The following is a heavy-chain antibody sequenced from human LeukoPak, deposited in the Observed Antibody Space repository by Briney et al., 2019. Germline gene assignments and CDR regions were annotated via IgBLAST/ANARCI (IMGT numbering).Heavy chain of an antibody. D-gene: IGHD6-13*01. CDR3: ARGLNQLVSQEKKEVIWFDP. Sequence: SETLSLTCAVYGGSFSGYYWSWIRQPPGKVLEWIGEINHSGRSNDTPFFKSRVTISVGTSKNQFFLRLSSVTAADTAVYYCARGLNQLVSQEKKEVIWFDPWGQGTLVTVSS. CDR2: INHSGRS. CDR1: GGSFSGYY. V-gene: IGHV4-34*01. J-gene: IGHJ5*02.